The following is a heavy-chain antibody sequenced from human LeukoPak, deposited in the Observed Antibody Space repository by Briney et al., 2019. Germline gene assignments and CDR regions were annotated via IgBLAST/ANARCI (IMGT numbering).Heavy chain of an antibody. J-gene: IGHJ4*02. V-gene: IGHV3-30*18. D-gene: IGHD6-19*01. Sequence: GGSLRLSCAASGFTFSSYGMHWVRQAPGKGLEWVAVISYDGSNKYYADSVKGRFTISRDNSKNTLYLQMNSLRAEDTAVYYCAKDRGSSGWYRPYYFDYWGQGTLVTVSS. CDR2: ISYDGSNK. CDR1: GFTFSSYG. CDR3: AKDRGSSGWYRPYYFDY.